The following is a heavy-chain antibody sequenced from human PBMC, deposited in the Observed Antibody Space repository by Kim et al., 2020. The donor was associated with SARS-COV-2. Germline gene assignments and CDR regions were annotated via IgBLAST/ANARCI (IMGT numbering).Heavy chain of an antibody. D-gene: IGHD5-18*01. CDR2: ISSSSSYI. CDR3: ARDPTGGYSYGGGEDY. V-gene: IGHV3-21*01. CDR1: GFTFSSYS. Sequence: GGSLRLSCAASGFTFSSYSMNWVRQAPGKGLEWVSSISSSSSYIYYADSVKGRFTISRDNAKNSLYLQMNSLRAEDTAVYYCARDPTGGYSYGGGEDYWGQGTLVTVSS. J-gene: IGHJ4*02.